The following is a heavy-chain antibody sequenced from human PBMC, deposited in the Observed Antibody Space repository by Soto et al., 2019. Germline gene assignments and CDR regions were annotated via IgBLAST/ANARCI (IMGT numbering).Heavy chain of an antibody. V-gene: IGHV1-2*02. J-gene: IGHJ4*02. D-gene: IGHD1-7*01. CDR2: INPISGGT. CDR1: GYTFTGYY. CDR3: ARVPGLELLDH. Sequence: QVPLVQSGAEVKKPGASVKVSCKASGYTFTGYYLHWVRQAPGQGLEWVAWINPISGGTKYAQKFQGRFTVTRDTSISTAYMELSRLRSDDTAVYYCARVPGLELLDHWGQGTLVSVSS.